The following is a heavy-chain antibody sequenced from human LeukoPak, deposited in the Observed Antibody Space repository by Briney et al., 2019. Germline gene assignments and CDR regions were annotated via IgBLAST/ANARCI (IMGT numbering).Heavy chain of an antibody. V-gene: IGHV3-9*01. CDR3: AKEGGYCSSTSCFPFDY. CDR2: ISWNSGSI. J-gene: IGHJ4*02. Sequence: GGSLRLSCAASGFTFNTYTMNRVRQAPGKGLEWVSGISWNSGSIGYADSVKGRFTISRDNAKNSLYLQMNSLRAEDTALYYCAKEGGYCSSTSCFPFDYWGQGTLVTVSS. CDR1: GFTFNTYT. D-gene: IGHD2-2*01.